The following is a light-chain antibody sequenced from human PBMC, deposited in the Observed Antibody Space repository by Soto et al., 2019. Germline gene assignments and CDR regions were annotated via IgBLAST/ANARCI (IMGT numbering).Light chain of an antibody. V-gene: IGLV4-69*01. CDR3: QTWGTGIVV. CDR2: VNSDGSH. J-gene: IGLJ2*01. Sequence: QLVLTQSPSASASLGASVKLTCTLNSGHSSYAIAWHQQQPEKGPRYLMKVNSDGSHSKGDGIPDRFSGSSSGAERYLTISGLQSEDEADYYCQTWGTGIVVFGGGTKVAVL. CDR1: SGHSSYA.